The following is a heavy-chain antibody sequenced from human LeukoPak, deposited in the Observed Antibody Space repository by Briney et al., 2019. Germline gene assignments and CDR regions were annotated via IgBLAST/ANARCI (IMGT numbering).Heavy chain of an antibody. Sequence: SETLSLTCTVSGGSISSYYWSWIRQPPGKGLEWIGEINHSGSTNYNPSLKSRVTISVDTSKNQFSLKLSSVTAADTAVYYCASTGGYCSSTSCYPIFDYWGQGTLVTVSS. CDR1: GGSISSYY. J-gene: IGHJ4*02. D-gene: IGHD2-2*01. V-gene: IGHV4-34*01. CDR2: INHSGST. CDR3: ASTGGYCSSTSCYPIFDY.